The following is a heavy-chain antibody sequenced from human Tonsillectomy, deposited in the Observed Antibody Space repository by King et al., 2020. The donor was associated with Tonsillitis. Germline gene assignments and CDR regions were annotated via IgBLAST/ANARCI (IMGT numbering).Heavy chain of an antibody. V-gene: IGHV3-23*04. CDR2: ISGRINST. Sequence: VQLVESGGGLVQPGGSLRVSCAASGFTFSSYAMSWVRQAPGKGLEWVSTISGRINSTCYADSVKGRFTMSRDNSKNTLYLQMNSLRAEDTAIYHCAKKGPGGQYYYDSSGSMDVWGQGTTVTVSS. J-gene: IGHJ6*02. CDR1: GFTFSSYA. CDR3: AKKGPGGQYYYDSSGSMDV. D-gene: IGHD3-22*01.